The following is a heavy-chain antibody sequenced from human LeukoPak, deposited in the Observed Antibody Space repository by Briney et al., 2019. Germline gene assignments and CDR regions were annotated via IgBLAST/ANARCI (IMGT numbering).Heavy chain of an antibody. CDR3: ACTYTAVHYFDY. D-gene: IGHD2-21*02. V-gene: IGHV1-2*02. CDR2: INPKNAGT. J-gene: IGHJ4*02. Sequence: ASVKVSCKASGYAFTYYYIHWVRQAPGQGLEWMGWINPKNAGTNYGPKFQGRVTMTRDTSISTAYMELSRLSSDDTAVYYCACTYTAVHYFDYWGQGTLVTVSS. CDR1: GYAFTYYY.